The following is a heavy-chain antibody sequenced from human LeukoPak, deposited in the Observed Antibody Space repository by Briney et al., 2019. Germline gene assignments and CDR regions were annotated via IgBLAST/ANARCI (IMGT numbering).Heavy chain of an antibody. V-gene: IGHV3-53*05. J-gene: IGHJ4*02. CDR3: AKDHYYGSGSFQNGFDY. CDR2: IYSGGST. Sequence: GGSLRLSCAASGFTVSSNYMSWVRQAPGKGLEWVSVIYSGGSTYYADSVKGRFTISRDNSKNTLYLQMNSLRAEDTAVYYCAKDHYYGSGSFQNGFDYWGQGTLVTVSS. D-gene: IGHD3-10*01. CDR1: GFTVSSNY.